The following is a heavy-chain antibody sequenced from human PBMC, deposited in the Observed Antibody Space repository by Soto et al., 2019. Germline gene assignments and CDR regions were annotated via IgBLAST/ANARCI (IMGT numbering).Heavy chain of an antibody. Sequence: EVQLVESGGGLAQPGGSLRLSCAASGFTLSNFWMHWVRHVPGKGLVWVSRINGDGTSSAYADSVKGRFTISRDNARNTAYLQMDRLRVEDTGLFYCARDFDWYLDVWGRGTLVTVPS. CDR1: GFTLSNFW. CDR3: ARDFDWYLDV. V-gene: IGHV3-74*03. CDR2: INGDGTSS. J-gene: IGHJ2*01.